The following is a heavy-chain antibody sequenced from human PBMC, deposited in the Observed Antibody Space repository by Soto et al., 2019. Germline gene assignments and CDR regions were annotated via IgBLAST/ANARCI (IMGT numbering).Heavy chain of an antibody. Sequence: SVKVSCKASGGTFSSYAISWVRQAPGQGLEWMGGIMPIFGTANYEQKFQGRVTITAEESTSTAYVELSSLRYEETAVYYCARRVLRYFDWPHNYYYGMDVWGQGTTVTVSS. J-gene: IGHJ6*02. CDR3: ARRVLRYFDWPHNYYYGMDV. V-gene: IGHV1-69*13. CDR2: IMPIFGTA. CDR1: GGTFSSYA. D-gene: IGHD3-9*01.